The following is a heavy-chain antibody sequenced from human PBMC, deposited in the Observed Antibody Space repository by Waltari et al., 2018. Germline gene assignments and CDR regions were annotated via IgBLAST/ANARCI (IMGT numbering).Heavy chain of an antibody. CDR1: GFTFNNFD. J-gene: IGHJ6*02. CDR3: VKALFASGMKYGVDV. Sequence: EVQLLESGGGLVQPGGSLRLSCIASGFTFNNFDVGWVRQASGKGLGLVSHIPRDGTDTYYADSVKGRFTVSRDDSRKTLFLHMSSLRVADTALYYCVKALFASGMKYGVDVWGQGTRVTVSS. D-gene: IGHD1-1*01. V-gene: IGHV3-23*03. CDR2: IPRDGTDT.